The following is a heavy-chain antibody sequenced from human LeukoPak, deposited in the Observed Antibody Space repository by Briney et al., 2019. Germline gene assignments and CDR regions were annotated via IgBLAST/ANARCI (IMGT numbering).Heavy chain of an antibody. J-gene: IGHJ3*02. D-gene: IGHD5-18*01. CDR2: INHSGST. CDR1: GGSFSGYY. V-gene: IGHV4-34*01. CDR3: ARAEDTRSPYDAFDI. Sequence: SETLSLTCAVYGGSFSGYYWRWSWIRQPPGKGLEWIGEINHSGSTNYNPSLESRVTISVDTSKNQFSLKLCSVTAADTAVYYCARAEDTRSPYDAFDIWGQGTMVTVSS.